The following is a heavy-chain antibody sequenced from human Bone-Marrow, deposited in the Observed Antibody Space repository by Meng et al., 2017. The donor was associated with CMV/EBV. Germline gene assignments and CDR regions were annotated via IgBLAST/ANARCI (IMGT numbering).Heavy chain of an antibody. D-gene: IGHD3-3*01. V-gene: IGHV4-61*01. Sequence: SETLSLTCTVSGGFVTSGSHYWSWIRQPPGKGLEWIGYIYHTGSTKYNPSLKSRVTISVDTSKNQLFLKLRSVTAADTAVYYCATITIFGVDPPSDGMDVCGQGTTVAASS. CDR1: GGFVTSGSHY. J-gene: IGHJ6*02. CDR2: IYHTGST. CDR3: ATITIFGVDPPSDGMDV.